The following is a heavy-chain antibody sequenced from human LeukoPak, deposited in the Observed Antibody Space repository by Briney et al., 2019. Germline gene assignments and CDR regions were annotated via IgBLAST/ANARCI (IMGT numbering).Heavy chain of an antibody. J-gene: IGHJ4*02. Sequence: PGGSLRLSCAASGFTFSNAWMSWVRQAPGQGLEWVGFITSKAYGGTTEYAASVKGRFTFSRDDSKSIAYLQMSSLKTEDTAVYYCARDLYYYDSSGPFDYWGQGTLVTVSS. D-gene: IGHD3-22*01. V-gene: IGHV3-49*04. CDR3: ARDLYYYDSSGPFDY. CDR1: GFTFSNAW. CDR2: ITSKAYGGTT.